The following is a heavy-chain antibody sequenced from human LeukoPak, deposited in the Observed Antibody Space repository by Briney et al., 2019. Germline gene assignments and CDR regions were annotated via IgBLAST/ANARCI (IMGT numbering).Heavy chain of an antibody. V-gene: IGHV3-53*01. CDR3: ARGISSSWYGAFDI. CDR2: IYSGGST. J-gene: IGHJ3*02. CDR1: GFTVSSNY. D-gene: IGHD6-13*01. Sequence: PGGSLRLSCAASGFTVSSNYMSWVRQAPGKGLEWVSVIYSGGSTYYADSVKGRFTISRDNSKNTLYLQMNSLRAEDTAVYYCARGISSSWYGAFDIWGQGTMVTVSS.